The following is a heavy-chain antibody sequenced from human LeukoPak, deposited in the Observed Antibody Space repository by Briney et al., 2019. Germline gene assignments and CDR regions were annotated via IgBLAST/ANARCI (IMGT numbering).Heavy chain of an antibody. V-gene: IGHV1-2*02. J-gene: IGHJ4*02. CDR2: INPNSGGT. CDR3: ARTPHYYGSGSYFGPFDY. Sequence: ASVKASCKASGYTFTGYYMHWVRQAPGQGLEWMGWINPNSGGTNYAQKFQGRVTMTRDTSISTAYMELSRLRSDDTAVYYCARTPHYYGSGSYFGPFDYWGQGTLVTVSS. CDR1: GYTFTGYY. D-gene: IGHD3-10*01.